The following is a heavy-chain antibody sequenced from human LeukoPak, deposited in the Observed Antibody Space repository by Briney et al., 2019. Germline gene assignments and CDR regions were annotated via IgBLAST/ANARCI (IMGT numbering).Heavy chain of an antibody. CDR3: ARTAGVAVAGSRQYFDL. CDR2: IYYSGST. Sequence: KPSETLSLTCTVSGDSISSYYWSWIRQPPGKGLEWIGYIYYSGSTYYHPSLKSRVTISVDTSKNQFSLNLSSVTAADTAVYYCARTAGVAVAGSRQYFDLWGQGTLVTVSS. V-gene: IGHV4-59*08. J-gene: IGHJ4*02. D-gene: IGHD6-19*01. CDR1: GDSISSYY.